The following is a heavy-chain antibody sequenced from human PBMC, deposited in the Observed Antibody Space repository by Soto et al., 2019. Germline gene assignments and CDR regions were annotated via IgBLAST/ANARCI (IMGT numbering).Heavy chain of an antibody. J-gene: IGHJ3*02. Sequence: GGSLRLSCAASGFTFSSYAMSWVRQAPGKGLEWVSAISGSGGSTYYADSVKGRFTISRDNSKNTLYLQMNSLRAEDTAVYYCATGRENWDDAFDIWGQGTMVTVSS. CDR3: ATGRENWDDAFDI. D-gene: IGHD7-27*01. V-gene: IGHV3-23*01. CDR2: ISGSGGST. CDR1: GFTFSSYA.